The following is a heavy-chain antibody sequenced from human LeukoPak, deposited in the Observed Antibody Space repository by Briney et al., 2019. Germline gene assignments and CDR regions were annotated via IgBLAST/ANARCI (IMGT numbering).Heavy chain of an antibody. CDR1: GFTFSDYY. D-gene: IGHD4-23*01. CDR2: IGSSGSTI. CDR3: ARDQDKTTVVTLWDY. J-gene: IGHJ4*02. V-gene: IGHV3-11*04. Sequence: GGSLRLSCAASGFTFSDYYMSWIRQAPGKGLEWVSYIGSSGSTIYYANSVKGRFTISRDNAKNSLYLQMNSLRAEDTAVYYCARDQDKTTVVTLWDYWGQGTLVTVSS.